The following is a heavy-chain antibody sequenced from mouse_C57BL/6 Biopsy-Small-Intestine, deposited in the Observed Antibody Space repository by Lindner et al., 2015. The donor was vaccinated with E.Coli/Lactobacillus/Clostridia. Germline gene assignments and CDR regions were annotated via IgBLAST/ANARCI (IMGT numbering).Heavy chain of an antibody. CDR2: ISAYNGNT. Sequence: SVKVSCKASGYTFTSYGISWVRQAPGQGLEWMGWISAYNGNTNYAQKLQGRVTMTTDTSTSTAYMELRSLRSDDTAVYYCARDRPTTVTTGIDYWGQGTLVTVSS. CDR3: ARDRPTTVTTGIDY. D-gene: IGHD2-13*01. J-gene: IGHJ4*01. CDR1: GYTFTSYG. V-gene: IGHV1-55*01.